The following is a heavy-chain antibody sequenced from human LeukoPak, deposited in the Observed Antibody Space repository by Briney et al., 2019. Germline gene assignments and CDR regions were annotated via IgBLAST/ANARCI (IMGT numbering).Heavy chain of an antibody. J-gene: IGHJ4*02. Sequence: ASVKVSCKSSGGTFRNYAMSWVRQAPGQGLEWMGGLIPISDIPKYAQKFQGRLTISTDESTSTAYMELSSLTSKDTAVYYCARSLAVAVAGAGHDYWGQGTLVTVSS. CDR3: ARSLAVAVAGAGHDY. D-gene: IGHD6-19*01. CDR2: LIPISDIP. CDR1: GGTFRNYA. V-gene: IGHV1-69*05.